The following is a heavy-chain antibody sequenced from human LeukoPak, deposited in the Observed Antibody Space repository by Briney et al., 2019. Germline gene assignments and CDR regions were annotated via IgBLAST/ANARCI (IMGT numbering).Heavy chain of an antibody. CDR3: ARWPFVVVPAATPLYYYYGMDV. CDR1: GYTFTSYG. Sequence: SVKVSCKASGYTFTSYGISWVRQAPGQGLEWMGGIIPIFGTANYAQKFQGRVTITADESTSTAYMELSSLRSEDTAVYYCARWPFVVVPAATPLYYYYGMDVWGQGTTVTVSS. J-gene: IGHJ6*02. D-gene: IGHD2-2*01. CDR2: IIPIFGTA. V-gene: IGHV1-69*13.